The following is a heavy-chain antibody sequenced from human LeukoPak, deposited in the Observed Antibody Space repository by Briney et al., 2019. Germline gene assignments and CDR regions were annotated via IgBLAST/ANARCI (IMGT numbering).Heavy chain of an antibody. Sequence: GGSLRLSCVASGFTFSKYDVHWVRQAPGKGLEWVSSISSSSSYIYYADSVKGRFTISRDNAKNSLYLQMNSLRAEDTAVYYCARVYYDSSGYYPDYWGQGTLVTVSS. V-gene: IGHV3-21*01. J-gene: IGHJ4*02. D-gene: IGHD3-22*01. CDR3: ARVYYDSSGYYPDY. CDR2: ISSSSSYI. CDR1: GFTFSKYD.